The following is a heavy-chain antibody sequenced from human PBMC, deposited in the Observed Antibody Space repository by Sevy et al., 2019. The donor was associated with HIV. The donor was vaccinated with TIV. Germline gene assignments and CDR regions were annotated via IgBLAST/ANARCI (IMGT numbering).Heavy chain of an antibody. D-gene: IGHD2-21*01. J-gene: IGHJ3*02. V-gene: IGHV3-7*01. CDR3: ARDSSYCSGDKCYDVFEI. CDR2: IKRDESVK. Sequence: GGSLRLSCAASGFTFSSYAMSWVRQAPGKDLEWVANIKRDESVKHYVDSVKGRFSVSRDNAKNSLYLHMNSLRADDTALYYCARDSSYCSGDKCYDVFEIWGQGTMVTVSS. CDR1: GFTFSSYA.